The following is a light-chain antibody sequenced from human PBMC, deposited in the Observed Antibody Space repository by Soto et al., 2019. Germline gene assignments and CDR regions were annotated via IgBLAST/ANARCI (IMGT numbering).Light chain of an antibody. CDR1: SSDVGGYNY. CDR2: DVS. V-gene: IGLV2-14*03. J-gene: IGLJ1*01. CDR3: SSYTSSSTRV. Sequence: QSVLTQPASVSGSPGQSITISCTGTSSDVGGYNYVSWYQHRPGKAPKLLIYDVSNGPSGVSNRFFGSKSGNTASLTISGLQPEDEADYYCSSYTSSSTRVFGTGTKVTV.